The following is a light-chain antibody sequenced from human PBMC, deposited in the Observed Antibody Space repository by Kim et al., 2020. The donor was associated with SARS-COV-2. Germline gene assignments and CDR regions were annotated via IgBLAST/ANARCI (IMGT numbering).Light chain of an antibody. CDR1: QDINNY. Sequence: IQLTQSPSSLSASVGDRVTITCRASQDINNYLAWYQQKPGKAPNLLIYVASTLRSGVPSRCRGSGSGTDFTLTISSLQPEDFATYYCLQLTTSPQTLGQGTKL. CDR2: VAS. J-gene: IGKJ2*01. V-gene: IGKV1-9*01. CDR3: LQLTTSPQT.